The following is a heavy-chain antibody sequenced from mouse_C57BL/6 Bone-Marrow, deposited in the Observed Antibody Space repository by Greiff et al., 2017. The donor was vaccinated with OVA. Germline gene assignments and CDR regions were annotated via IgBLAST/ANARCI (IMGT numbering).Heavy chain of an antibody. V-gene: IGHV5-6*02. J-gene: IGHJ3*01. CDR3: ARMVTPFAY. D-gene: IGHD2-2*01. Sequence: DVKLVESWGDLVKPGGSLKLSCAASGFTFSSYGMSWVRQTPDKRLEWVATISSGGSYTYYPDSVKGRFTISRDNAKNTLYLQMSSLKSEDTAMYYCARMVTPFAYWGQGTLVTVSA. CDR1: GFTFSSYG. CDR2: ISSGGSYT.